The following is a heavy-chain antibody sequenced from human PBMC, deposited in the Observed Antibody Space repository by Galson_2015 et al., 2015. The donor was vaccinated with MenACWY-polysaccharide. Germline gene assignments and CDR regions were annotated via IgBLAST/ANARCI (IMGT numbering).Heavy chain of an antibody. J-gene: IGHJ5*02. V-gene: IGHV2-5*02. CDR1: GFSLSTSGVG. Sequence: PALVKPTQTLTLTCTFSGFSLSTSGVGVGWIRQPPGKALEWLALIYSDDDKRYSPSLKSRLTITKDTSKNQVFLTMTNMDPVDTAAYYCARASWDNWFDPWGQGTLVTVSS. D-gene: IGHD2-2*01. CDR3: ARASWDNWFDP. CDR2: IYSDDDK.